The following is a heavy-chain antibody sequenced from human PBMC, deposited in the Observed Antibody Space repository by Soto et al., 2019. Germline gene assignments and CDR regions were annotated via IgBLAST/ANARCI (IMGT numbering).Heavy chain of an antibody. V-gene: IGHV4-4*07. CDR2: IYTSGST. CDR3: ARACSSNRRHDVFDY. J-gene: IGHJ4*02. D-gene: IGHD2-2*01. CDR1: GGSISSYY. Sequence: SETLSLTCTVSGGSISSYYWSWMRQPAGKGLEWIGRIYTSGSTNYNPSLKSRVTMSVDTSKNQFSLKLSSVTAADTAVSYCARACSSNRRHDVFDYWDQGGLVTVSS.